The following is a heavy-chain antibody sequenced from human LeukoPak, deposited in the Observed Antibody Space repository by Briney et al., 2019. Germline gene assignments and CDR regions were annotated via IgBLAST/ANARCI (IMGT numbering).Heavy chain of an antibody. V-gene: IGHV1-18*04. CDR3: ARVGGRGSGPIDY. J-gene: IGHJ4*02. Sequence: ASVNVSCKASVYTLTNYGISWVRQAPGQGREWMGGISAYNCNTNYAQKLHGRVTMTTDTYKSTAYMELRTLRSDDTAVYYCARVGGRGSGPIDYWGQGTLVTVSS. CDR2: ISAYNCNT. CDR1: VYTLTNYG. D-gene: IGHD3-10*01.